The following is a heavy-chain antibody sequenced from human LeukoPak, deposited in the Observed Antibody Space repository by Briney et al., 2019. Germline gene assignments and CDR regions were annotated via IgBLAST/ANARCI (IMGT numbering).Heavy chain of an antibody. CDR3: ARRPSGRDYYYGMDV. CDR2: IYSGGST. D-gene: IGHD3-10*01. J-gene: IGHJ6*02. Sequence: GGSLRLSCAASGFTFSNAWMSWVRQAPGKGLEWVSVIYSGGSTYYADSVKGRLTISRDNSKNTLYLQMNSLRAEDTAVYYCARRPSGRDYYYGMDVWGHGTTVTVSS. CDR1: GFTFSNAW. V-gene: IGHV3-53*01.